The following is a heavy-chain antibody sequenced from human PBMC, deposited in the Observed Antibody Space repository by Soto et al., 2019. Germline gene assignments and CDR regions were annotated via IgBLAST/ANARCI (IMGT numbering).Heavy chain of an antibody. CDR2: INHSGIT. CDR1: GGSFSDYY. V-gene: IGHV4-34*01. Sequence: SETLSLTCAVYGGSFSDYYGTWIRQSPGKGLEWIGEINHSGITYYNPSLKSRVSISVDTSKNQFSLERRSVTAADTAMYYCARGRLEWLLLGYGVDVWGQGTPVTVSS. D-gene: IGHD3-3*01. J-gene: IGHJ6*02. CDR3: ARGRLEWLLLGYGVDV.